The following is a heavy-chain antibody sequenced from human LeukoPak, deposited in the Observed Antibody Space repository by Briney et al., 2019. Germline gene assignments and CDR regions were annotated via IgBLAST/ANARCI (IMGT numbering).Heavy chain of an antibody. Sequence: GRSLRLSCAASGFTFSNYGMHWVRQAPGKGLEWVAVISYDGSNKYYADSVKGRFTISRDNSKSTLYLQMNSLRAEDTAVYYCAKEGSDAFDIWGQGTMVTVSS. CDR1: GFTFSNYG. V-gene: IGHV3-30*18. CDR3: AKEGSDAFDI. CDR2: ISYDGSNK. J-gene: IGHJ3*02.